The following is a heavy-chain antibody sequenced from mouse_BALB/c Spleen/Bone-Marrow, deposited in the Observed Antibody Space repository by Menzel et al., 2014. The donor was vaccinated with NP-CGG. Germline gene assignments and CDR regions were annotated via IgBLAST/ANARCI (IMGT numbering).Heavy chain of an antibody. Sequence: QVQLQQSGPGLVTPSQTLSITCTVSGFSLTNYGIHWVRQPPGKGLEWLGVIWAGGSTNYYSALMSRLSINKANSMRQVFLKINSLQTNDTAMYYCARYPGYSGNYLFVYWGQGTLVTVSA. CDR3: ARYPGYSGNYLFVY. J-gene: IGHJ3*01. D-gene: IGHD2-1*01. CDR2: IWAGGST. CDR1: GFSLTNYG. V-gene: IGHV2-9*02.